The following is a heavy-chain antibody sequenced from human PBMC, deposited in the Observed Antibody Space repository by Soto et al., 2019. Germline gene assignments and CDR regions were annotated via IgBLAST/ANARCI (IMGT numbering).Heavy chain of an antibody. J-gene: IGHJ4*02. CDR1: GYTFTSHG. Sequence: EASVKVSCKASGYTFTSHGISWVRQAPGQGLEWMGWISAYNGNTNYAQKLQGRVTMTTDTSTSTAYMELRSLRSDDTAVYYCARDSYGDYILSYWGQGTLVTVSS. V-gene: IGHV1-18*01. CDR3: ARDSYGDYILSY. D-gene: IGHD4-17*01. CDR2: ISAYNGNT.